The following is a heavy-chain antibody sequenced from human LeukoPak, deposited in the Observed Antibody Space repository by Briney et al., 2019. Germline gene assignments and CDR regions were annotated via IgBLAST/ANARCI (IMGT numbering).Heavy chain of an antibody. CDR1: GFPFSDKY. J-gene: IGHJ3*01. D-gene: IGHD5-12*01. V-gene: IGHV3-72*01. CDR2: IRNKANGYTT. CDR3: TRGYSEVNIYAFDV. Sequence: GGSLRLSCAASGFPFSDKYIEWVRQAPGKGLDWVGRIRNKANGYTTEYAASVKGRFTISRDDSKNSLFLQMNDLETDDTAVYHCTRGYSEVNIYAFDVWGQGTMVTVSS.